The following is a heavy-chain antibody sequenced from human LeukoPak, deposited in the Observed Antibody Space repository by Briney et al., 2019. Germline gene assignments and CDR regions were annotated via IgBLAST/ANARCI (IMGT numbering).Heavy chain of an antibody. CDR3: ARGRRGTQYQVFDS. J-gene: IGHJ5*01. V-gene: IGHV3-7*04. CDR1: GFTFSNSW. Sequence: GGSLRLSCVASGFTFSNSWMNWVRQAPEKGLEWVANIKEDGSEKYYLESVKGRFTISRDNAKNSLYLQMNSLRDEDTALYYCARGRRGTQYQVFDSWGRGTLVTVSS. D-gene: IGHD2/OR15-2a*01. CDR2: IKEDGSEK.